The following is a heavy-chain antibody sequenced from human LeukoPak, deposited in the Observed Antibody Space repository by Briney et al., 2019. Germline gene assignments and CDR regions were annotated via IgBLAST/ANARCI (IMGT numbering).Heavy chain of an antibody. Sequence: GGPLRLSCAASGFTFSSYAMSWVRQAPGKGLEWVSAISGSGGSTYYADSVKGRFTISRDNSKNTLYLQMNSLRAEDTAVYYCAKMEGYDILTGYYFDYWGQGTLVTVSS. J-gene: IGHJ4*02. V-gene: IGHV3-23*01. CDR1: GFTFSSYA. CDR3: AKMEGYDILTGYYFDY. CDR2: ISGSGGST. D-gene: IGHD3-9*01.